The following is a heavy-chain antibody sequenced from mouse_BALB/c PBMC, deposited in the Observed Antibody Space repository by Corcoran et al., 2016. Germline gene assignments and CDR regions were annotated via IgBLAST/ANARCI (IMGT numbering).Heavy chain of an antibody. CDR2: INTYTGEP. D-gene: IGHD1-1*01. V-gene: IGHV9-1*02. CDR3: ARKPLYYGSSGYDLDY. CDR1: GYTFTNYG. J-gene: IGHJ2*01. Sequence: QIQLVQSGPELKKPGETVKISCKASGYTFTNYGMNWVKQAPGKGLTWMGWINTYTGEPTYADDFKGRFAFSLETSASTAYLQINNLKNEDMATYFCARKPLYYGSSGYDLDYWGQGTTLTVSS.